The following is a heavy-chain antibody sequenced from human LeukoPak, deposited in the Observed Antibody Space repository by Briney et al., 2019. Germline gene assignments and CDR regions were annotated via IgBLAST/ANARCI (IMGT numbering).Heavy chain of an antibody. D-gene: IGHD1-1*01. CDR3: AGAPNDHYFDY. V-gene: IGHV4-59*01. Sequence: SETLSLTCTVSGGSLSSYYWSWIRQPPGKGLERIGYILYSGSTYYNPSLRSRVTISVDTPKSQFSLKLSSVTAADTAVYYCAGAPNDHYFDYWGQGILVTVSS. J-gene: IGHJ4*02. CDR1: GGSLSSYY. CDR2: ILYSGST.